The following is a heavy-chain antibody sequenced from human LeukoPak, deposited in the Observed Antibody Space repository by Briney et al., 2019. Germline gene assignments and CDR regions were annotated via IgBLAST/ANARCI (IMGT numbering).Heavy chain of an antibody. D-gene: IGHD2-15*01. CDR2: ISSSSTI. J-gene: IGHJ4*02. Sequence: GGSLRLSCAASGFTFSSYSMNWVRQAPGKGLEWVSYISSSSTIYYADSVKGRFTISRDNSKNTLYLQMNSLRAEDTAVYYCARGDIVVVVAATHYWGQGTLVTVSS. CDR1: GFTFSSYS. V-gene: IGHV3-48*01. CDR3: ARGDIVVVVAATHY.